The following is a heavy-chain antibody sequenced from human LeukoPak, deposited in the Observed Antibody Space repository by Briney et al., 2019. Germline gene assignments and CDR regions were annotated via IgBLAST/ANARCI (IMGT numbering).Heavy chain of an antibody. CDR1: GFTFNTIG. J-gene: IGHJ5*02. CDR3: ARGRYDIA. Sequence: PGGSLRLSCAASGFTFNTIGMAWVRQFPGKGLEWVAAITASGAGTYYADSVRGRFTISRDNSKNTLYLQMNSLRAEDTAVYYCARGRYDIAWGQGTLVTVSS. V-gene: IGHV3-23*01. CDR2: ITASGAGT. D-gene: IGHD3-22*01.